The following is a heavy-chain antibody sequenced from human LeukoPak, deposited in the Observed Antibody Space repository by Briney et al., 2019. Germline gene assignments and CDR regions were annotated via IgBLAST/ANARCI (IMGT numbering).Heavy chain of an antibody. D-gene: IGHD1-14*01. J-gene: IGHJ2*01. CDR1: GFTFSTYS. CDR3: ARDNLAPYWYFDL. CDR2: ISSDSNTI. V-gene: IGHV3-48*02. Sequence: PGGSLKLSCAASGFTFSTYSMNWARQAPGKGLEWVSYISSDSNTIYYADSVKGRFTISRDNAKSSLYLQMSSLRDEDTAVNYCARDNLAPYWYFDLWGRGTLVTVSS.